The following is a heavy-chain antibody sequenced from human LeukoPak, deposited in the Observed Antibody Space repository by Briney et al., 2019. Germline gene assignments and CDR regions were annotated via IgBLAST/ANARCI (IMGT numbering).Heavy chain of an antibody. CDR2: IVVGSGNT. Sequence: SVKVSCKTSGFTFTSSAMQWVRQARGQRLEWIGWIVVGSGNTKYAQKFQERVAITRDTSTSTAYMELSSLRSEDTAVYYCARDRGYSSGWYGGRDPPRDWGQGTLVTVSS. D-gene: IGHD6-19*01. CDR3: ARDRGYSSGWYGGRDPPRD. CDR1: GFTFTSSA. V-gene: IGHV1-58*02. J-gene: IGHJ4*02.